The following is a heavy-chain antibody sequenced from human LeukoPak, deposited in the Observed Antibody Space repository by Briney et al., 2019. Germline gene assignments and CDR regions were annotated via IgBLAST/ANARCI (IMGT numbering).Heavy chain of an antibody. V-gene: IGHV3-30-3*01. Sequence: GGSLRLSCAASGYAFSSYAMHWVRQDPGKGPEWVAAVSTDGSNRFYADSVKGRFTFSRDNSKNTLYLQMNSLRVEDTATYYCARVQSGSDAFDIWGQGRMVTVSS. J-gene: IGHJ3*02. CDR1: GYAFSSYA. CDR3: ARVQSGSDAFDI. CDR2: VSTDGSNR.